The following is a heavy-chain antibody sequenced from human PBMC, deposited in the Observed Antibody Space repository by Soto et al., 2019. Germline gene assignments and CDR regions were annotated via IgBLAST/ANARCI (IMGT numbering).Heavy chain of an antibody. CDR3: ARDDDYADNGFDY. V-gene: IGHV3-33*01. D-gene: IGHD4-17*01. CDR1: GFTFSRHG. J-gene: IGHJ4*02. CDR2: ILNDASGH. Sequence: QVQLVESGGGVVQPGTSLRLSCAASGFTFSRHGMHWVRQTPGKGLEWLAVILNDASGHWYADSVKGRFTISRDNFENTLYLQMNGLRLEDTAMYDCARDDDYADNGFDYWGQGTLVTVSS.